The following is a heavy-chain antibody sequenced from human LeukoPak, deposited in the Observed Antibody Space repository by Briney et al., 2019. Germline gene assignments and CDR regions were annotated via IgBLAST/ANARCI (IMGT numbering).Heavy chain of an antibody. Sequence: SETLSLTCTVSGGSISSYYWSWIRQPAGKGLEWIGRIYTSGSTNYNPSLKSRVTMSVDTSKNQFSLKLSSVTAADTAVYYCARGGIDYDILTGYYPTPYFDYWGQGTLVTVSS. D-gene: IGHD3-9*01. CDR2: IYTSGST. CDR1: GGSISSYY. V-gene: IGHV4-4*07. J-gene: IGHJ4*02. CDR3: ARGGIDYDILTGYYPTPYFDY.